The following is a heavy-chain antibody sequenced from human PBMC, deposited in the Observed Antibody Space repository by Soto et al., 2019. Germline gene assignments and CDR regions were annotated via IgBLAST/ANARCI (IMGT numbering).Heavy chain of an antibody. D-gene: IGHD4-4*01. CDR1: GFSFRNYA. J-gene: IGHJ4*02. Sequence: GGSLRLSCEASGFSFRNYAMHWVRRPPGKGLEWVSGISWHSGTIGYADSVRGRYTISRDNAKNPLYLQMNSLRPEDTAFYYCVKEKLYSNYEYYFDSWGQGTLVTVSS. V-gene: IGHV3-9*01. CDR3: VKEKLYSNYEYYFDS. CDR2: ISWHSGTI.